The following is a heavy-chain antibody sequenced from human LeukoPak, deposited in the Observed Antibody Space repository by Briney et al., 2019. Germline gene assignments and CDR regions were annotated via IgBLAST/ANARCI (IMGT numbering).Heavy chain of an antibody. J-gene: IGHJ4*02. CDR3: ARGGYRYEY. CDR1: GFTFSSYW. Sequence: GGSLRLSCAASGFTFSSYWMSWVRQAPGEGLEWVANIKEDGSERKYYEDSVKGRFTISRDNTKKSLYLQMNSLRAEDTAMYYCARGGYRYEYWGQGTLVTVSS. V-gene: IGHV3-7*04. CDR2: IKEDGSERK. D-gene: IGHD5-12*01.